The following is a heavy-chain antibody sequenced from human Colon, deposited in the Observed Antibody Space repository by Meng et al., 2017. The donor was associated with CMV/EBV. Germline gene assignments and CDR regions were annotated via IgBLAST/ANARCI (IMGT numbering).Heavy chain of an antibody. CDR1: GYTFITYG. CDR3: ARDWGDTTKVIVDY. V-gene: IGHV1-18*01. J-gene: IGHJ4*02. Sequence: SGYTFITYGISWLRQAPGQGLEWMGWINPNNGNTVYAPRFRDRVTMTTDASTSTAYMELTSLTSDDTAVYYCARDWGDTTKVIVDYWGRGTLVTVSS. D-gene: IGHD3-16*01. CDR2: INPNNGNT.